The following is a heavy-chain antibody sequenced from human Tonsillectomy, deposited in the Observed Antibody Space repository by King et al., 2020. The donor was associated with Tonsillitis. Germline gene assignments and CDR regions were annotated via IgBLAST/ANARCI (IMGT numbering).Heavy chain of an antibody. J-gene: IGHJ4*02. V-gene: IGHV1-8*01. CDR3: ARGRGGGSGTNWLF. D-gene: IGHD3-10*01. CDR2: MNPNSGNT. CDR1: GYTFTSYD. Sequence: VQLVESGAEVKKPGASVKVSCKASGYTFTSYDINWVRQATGQGLEWMGWMNPNSGNTGYAQKVQGRVTMTRDRSVSTAYMGLSSLRSEDTAVYYCARGRGGGSGTNWLFWGQGTQVTVSS.